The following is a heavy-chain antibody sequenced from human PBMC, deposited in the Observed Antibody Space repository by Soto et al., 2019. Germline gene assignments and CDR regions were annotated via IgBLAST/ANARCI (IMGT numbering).Heavy chain of an antibody. D-gene: IGHD6-19*01. CDR3: VRDSTDLYGFDY. CDR2: IYWDDDK. J-gene: IGHJ4*02. CDR1: GFSLSSSGVA. Sequence: QITLKESGPPVVKPTQTLTLTCTFSGFSLSSSGVAVGWIRQAPGKALEWLALIYWDDDKRYSPSLKNRLTIAKDTSNNQVVLTMTNMDPEDTATYYCVRDSTDLYGFDYWGQGTLVTVSS. V-gene: IGHV2-5*02.